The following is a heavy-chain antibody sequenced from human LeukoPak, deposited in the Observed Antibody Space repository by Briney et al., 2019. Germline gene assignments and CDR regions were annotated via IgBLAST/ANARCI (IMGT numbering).Heavy chain of an antibody. CDR3: ARDRTAMVTGTFDY. V-gene: IGHV3-11*05. J-gene: IGHJ4*02. Sequence: GGSLRLSCAASGFTFSDYYMSWIRQAPGKGLEWVSYISSSSYTNYADSVKGRFTISRDNAKNSLYLQMNSLRAEDTAVYYCARDRTAMVTGTFDYWGQGTLVTVSS. CDR1: GFTFSDYY. CDR2: ISSSSYT. D-gene: IGHD5-18*01.